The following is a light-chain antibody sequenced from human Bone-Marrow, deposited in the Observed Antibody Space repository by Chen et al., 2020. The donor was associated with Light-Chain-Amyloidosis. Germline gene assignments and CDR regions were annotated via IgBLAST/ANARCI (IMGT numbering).Light chain of an antibody. CDR2: DDS. CDR1: RIDAQS. V-gene: IGLV3-21*02. CDR3: QVWDLLNYQAV. Sequence: SYVLTQPPSLSVAPGQTATISCGGRRIDAQSVHWYQQRPGQAPILLVHDDSDRPSGIPERFSGSNAGNVATLTISRVEAGDEADYYCQVWDLLNYQAVFGGGTQLTVL. J-gene: IGLJ7*01.